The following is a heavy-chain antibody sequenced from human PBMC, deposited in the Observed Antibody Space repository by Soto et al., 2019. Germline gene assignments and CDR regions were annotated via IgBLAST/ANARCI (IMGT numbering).Heavy chain of an antibody. CDR1: GGSISSGGYY. D-gene: IGHD4-17*01. Sequence: QVQLQESGPGLVKPSHTLSLTCTVSGGSISSGGYYWSWIRQHPGKGREWIGYIYYSGSTYYNPSTKSRVTITVDTSKIQFSLTLSSVTAADTAVYYCARKATVTTCFDYWGQGTLVTVSS. CDR2: IYYSGST. CDR3: ARKATVTTCFDY. J-gene: IGHJ4*02. V-gene: IGHV4-31*03.